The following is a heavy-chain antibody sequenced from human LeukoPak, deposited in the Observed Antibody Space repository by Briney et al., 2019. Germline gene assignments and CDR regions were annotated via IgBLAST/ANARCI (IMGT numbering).Heavy chain of an antibody. Sequence: GASVKVSCKASGYTFTNYYMHWVRQAPGQGLEWMGVFNPSGGSTSYAQKFQGRVTMTRDTSTSTVYMELSSLRSEDTAVYYCARDRHYGSGVNWFDPWGQGTLVTVSS. CDR1: GYTFTNYY. CDR2: FNPSGGST. CDR3: ARDRHYGSGVNWFDP. V-gene: IGHV1-46*01. J-gene: IGHJ5*02. D-gene: IGHD3-10*01.